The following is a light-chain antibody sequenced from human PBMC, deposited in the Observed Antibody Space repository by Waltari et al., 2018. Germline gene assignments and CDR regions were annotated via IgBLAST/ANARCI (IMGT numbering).Light chain of an antibody. CDR1: SLRRYY. Sequence: SSDLTQDPSLSVALGQTVRITCQGDSLRRYYASWYQQRPGQAPILVLFGPDNRPAGIPDLFSGATSGNTAFLTITGAQAEDEANYYCHARETFSTRLFGGGTRLTV. V-gene: IGLV3-19*01. J-gene: IGLJ2*01. CDR2: GPD. CDR3: HARETFSTRL.